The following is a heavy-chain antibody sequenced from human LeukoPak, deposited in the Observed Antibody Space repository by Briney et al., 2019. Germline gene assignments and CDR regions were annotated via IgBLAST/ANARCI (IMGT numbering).Heavy chain of an antibody. Sequence: SETLSLTCTVSGGSISSGSYYWSWIRQPAGKGLEWIGRIYTSGSTNYNPSLKSRVTISVDTSKNQFSLKLSSVTAADTAVYYCARVADVVVVAATDKGGFDPWGQGTLVTVSS. D-gene: IGHD2-15*01. J-gene: IGHJ5*02. CDR3: ARVADVVVVAATDKGGFDP. CDR1: GGSISSGSYY. V-gene: IGHV4-61*02. CDR2: IYTSGST.